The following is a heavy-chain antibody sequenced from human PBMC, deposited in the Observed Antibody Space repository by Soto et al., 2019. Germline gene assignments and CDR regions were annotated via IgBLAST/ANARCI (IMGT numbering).Heavy chain of an antibody. J-gene: IGHJ6*02. CDR1: GGSISSGCYY. CDR2: ISYSGST. Sequence: SETLSLTCTVSGGSISSGCYYWSWIRQHPGTGLEWIGHISYSGSTYYNTSLKSRVTISVDTTRNHFSLKVTSVTATDTAVYYCARQGFGPLHGLVDVWGQGTTVTVSS. D-gene: IGHD3-10*01. CDR3: ARQGFGPLHGLVDV. V-gene: IGHV4-31*03.